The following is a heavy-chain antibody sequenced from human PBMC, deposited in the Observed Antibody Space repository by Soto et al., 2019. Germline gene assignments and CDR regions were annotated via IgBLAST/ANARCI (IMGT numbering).Heavy chain of an antibody. D-gene: IGHD3-16*01. CDR2: ISSSSSYI. Sequence: LRLSCAASGFTFSIYSMNWVRQAPGKGLEWVSSISSSSSYIYYADSVKGRFTISRDNAKNSLYLQMNSLRAEDTAVYYCAREYAYTQVRKLEPWGQGTLVNVSS. CDR1: GFTFSIYS. J-gene: IGHJ5*02. CDR3: AREYAYTQVRKLEP. V-gene: IGHV3-21*01.